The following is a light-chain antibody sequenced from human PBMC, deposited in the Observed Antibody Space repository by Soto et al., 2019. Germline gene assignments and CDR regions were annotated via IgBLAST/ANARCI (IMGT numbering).Light chain of an antibody. CDR3: LQTLQTPYT. CDR2: VAS. J-gene: IGKJ2*01. V-gene: IGKV2-28*01. Sequence: DIVMTQSPLSLTVTPGEPASISCRSSQSLLHSNGNNYVEWYLQKPGQSPQLLIYVASKRSSGVPVRFSGSGSGTDFKLTISRVEAEDVGLYYCLQTLQTPYTFGQGTKLEI. CDR1: QSLLHSNGNNY.